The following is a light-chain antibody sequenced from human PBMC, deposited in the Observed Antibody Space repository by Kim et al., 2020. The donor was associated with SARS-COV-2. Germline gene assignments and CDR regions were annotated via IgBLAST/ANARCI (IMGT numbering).Light chain of an antibody. Sequence: GQSITISCSGTSSDVGNYDLVSWYPQHPGEAPKLIIYEVHKRPSGVSNRFSGSKSANTASLTISGLQTEDEAEYHCCSYAGSDTLIFGGGTKVTVL. CDR2: EVH. V-gene: IGLV2-23*02. J-gene: IGLJ2*01. CDR3: CSYAGSDTLI. CDR1: SSDVGNYDL.